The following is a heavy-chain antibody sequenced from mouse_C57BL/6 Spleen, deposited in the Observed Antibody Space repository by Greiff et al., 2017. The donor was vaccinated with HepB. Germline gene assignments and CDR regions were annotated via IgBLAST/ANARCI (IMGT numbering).Heavy chain of an antibody. CDR1: GFTLSDYG. D-gene: IGHD1-1*01. CDR2: ISSGSSTI. J-gene: IGHJ2*01. Sequence: EVQLVESGGGLVKPGGSLKLSCAASGFTLSDYGMHWVRQAPERGLEWVAYISSGSSTIYYADTVKGRFTISRDNAKNTLFLQMTSLRSEDTAMYYCASGSSYYFDYWGQGTTLTVSS. V-gene: IGHV5-17*01. CDR3: ASGSSYYFDY.